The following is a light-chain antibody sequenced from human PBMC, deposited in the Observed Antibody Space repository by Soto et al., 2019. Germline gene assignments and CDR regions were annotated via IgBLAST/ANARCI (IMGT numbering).Light chain of an antibody. CDR1: SSDVGGYNY. CDR2: EVT. J-gene: IGLJ1*01. CDR3: SSYTSSSSFV. V-gene: IGLV2-14*01. Sequence: QSVLTQPASVSGSPGQSITISCTGTSSDVGGYNYVSWYQQHPDKAPKLMIYEVTNRPSGVSNRFSGSKSHNTASLTISGLQAEYEADYYCSSYTSSSSFVFGTGTKLTVL.